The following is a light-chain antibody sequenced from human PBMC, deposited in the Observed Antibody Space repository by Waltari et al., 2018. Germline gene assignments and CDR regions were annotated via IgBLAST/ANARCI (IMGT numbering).Light chain of an antibody. Sequence: QSVLTQPPSVSGAPGQRVTLSCTGSGSNIGAGYDLHWYQQLPRAAPKLLIYGSTSRPLGVPARFFGSTSGTSASLAITGLQAEDEADYYCQSYDTSLSVVFGGGTKLTVL. J-gene: IGLJ3*02. CDR1: GSNIGAGYD. V-gene: IGLV1-40*01. CDR2: GST. CDR3: QSYDTSLSVV.